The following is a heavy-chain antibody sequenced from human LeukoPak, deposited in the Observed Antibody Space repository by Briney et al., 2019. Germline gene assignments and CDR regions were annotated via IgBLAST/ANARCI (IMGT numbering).Heavy chain of an antibody. J-gene: IGHJ4*02. CDR2: FDPEDGET. CDR1: GYTLTELS. V-gene: IGHV1-24*01. Sequence: GASVKVSCKVSGYTLTELSMHWVRQAPGKGLEWMGGFDPEDGETIYAQKFQGRVTMTEDTSTDTAYMELSSLRSEDTAVYYCATGDGRSGYYTGIWHYWGQGTLVTVSS. D-gene: IGHD3-3*01. CDR3: ATGDGRSGYYTGIWHY.